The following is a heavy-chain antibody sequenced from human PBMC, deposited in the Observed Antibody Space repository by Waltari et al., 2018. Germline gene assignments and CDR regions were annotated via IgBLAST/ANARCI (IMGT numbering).Heavy chain of an antibody. CDR1: GFTFSNYG. CDR2: VWYDGSDK. CDR3: AKDPTDSKSPREDHPAFDV. D-gene: IGHD3-22*01. J-gene: IGHJ3*01. Sequence: QVQLVESGGGVVQPGRSLRLSCAASGFTFSNYGMHWVRQAPGKGLAVVWYDGSDKFYSDSVKGRFTSSRDNSKNALYLQMNGLRAEDTAVYYCAKDPTDSKSPREDHPAFDVWGQGTMVTVS. V-gene: IGHV3-30*18.